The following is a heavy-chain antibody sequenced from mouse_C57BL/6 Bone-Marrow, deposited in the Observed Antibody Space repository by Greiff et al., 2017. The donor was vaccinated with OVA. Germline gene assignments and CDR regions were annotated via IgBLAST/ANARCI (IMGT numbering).Heavy chain of an antibody. CDR3: TRIYY. CDR1: GFNIKDDY. Sequence: VQLKESGAELVRPGASVKLSCTASGFNIKDDYMHWVKQRPEQGLEWIGWIDPENGDTEYASKFQGKATITAAQSSNTAYLQLSSLTSEDTAVYYCTRIYYWGQGTTLTVSS. CDR2: IDPENGDT. J-gene: IGHJ2*01. V-gene: IGHV14-4*01.